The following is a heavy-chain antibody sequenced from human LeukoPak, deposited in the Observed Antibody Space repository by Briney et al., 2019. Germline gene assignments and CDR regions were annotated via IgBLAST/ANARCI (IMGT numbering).Heavy chain of an antibody. D-gene: IGHD4-17*01. CDR2: ISSGGSST. CDR1: EFTFSIYW. Sequence: GGSLRLSCAASEFTFSIYWMHWVRQAPGKGLMWVSRISSGGSSTNYADSVKGRFTISRDNAKNTLYLQMNSLRAEDTAVYYCASGDYGQRIQPFDYWGQGTLVTVSS. CDR3: ASGDYGQRIQPFDY. J-gene: IGHJ4*02. V-gene: IGHV3-74*01.